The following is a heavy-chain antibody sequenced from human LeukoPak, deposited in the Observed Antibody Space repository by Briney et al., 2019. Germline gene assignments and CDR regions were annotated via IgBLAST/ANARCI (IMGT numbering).Heavy chain of an antibody. Sequence: GGSLRLSCAASGFTFDDYTMHWVRQAPGKGLEWVSLISWDGGSTYYADSVKGRFTISRDNAKNSLYLQMNSLRAEDTAVYYCAREPSTAALTSWGQGTLVTVSS. CDR1: GFTFDDYT. J-gene: IGHJ4*02. V-gene: IGHV3-43*01. CDR3: AREPSTAALTS. D-gene: IGHD1-1*01. CDR2: ISWDGGST.